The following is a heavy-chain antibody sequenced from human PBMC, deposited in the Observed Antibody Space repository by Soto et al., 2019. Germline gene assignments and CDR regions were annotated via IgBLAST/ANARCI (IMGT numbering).Heavy chain of an antibody. Sequence: QVQLVESGGGVVQPGRSLRLSCAASGFTFSSYGMHWVRQAPGKGLEWVAVISYDGSYKYYADSVKGRFTISRDNSKNTLYLQMNSLRAEDTAVYYCAKDVFWSGYLGGPGAFDIWGQGTMVTVSS. V-gene: IGHV3-30*18. D-gene: IGHD3-3*01. CDR3: AKDVFWSGYLGGPGAFDI. J-gene: IGHJ3*02. CDR1: GFTFSSYG. CDR2: ISYDGSYK.